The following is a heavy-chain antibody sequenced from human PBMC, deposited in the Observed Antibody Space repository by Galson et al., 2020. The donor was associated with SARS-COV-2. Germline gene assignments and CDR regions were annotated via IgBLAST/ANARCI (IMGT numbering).Heavy chain of an antibody. Sequence: SQTLSLTCAISGDSVSSNSAAWNWIRQSPSRGLEWLGRTYYRSKWYNDYAVSVKSRITINPDTSKNQFSLQLNSVTPEDTAVYYCAREDIVVVPAATHRGWAPFDYWGQGTLVTVSS. V-gene: IGHV6-1*01. J-gene: IGHJ4*02. CDR2: TYYRSKWYN. CDR1: GDSVSSNSAA. D-gene: IGHD2-2*01. CDR3: AREDIVVVPAATHRGWAPFDY.